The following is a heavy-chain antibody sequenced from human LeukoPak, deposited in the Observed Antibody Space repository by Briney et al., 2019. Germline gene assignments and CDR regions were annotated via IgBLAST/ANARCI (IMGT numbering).Heavy chain of an antibody. CDR1: GGSISSYY. CDR3: ARSDSSGYYNWFDP. J-gene: IGHJ5*02. CDR2: IYTSGST. Sequence: SETLSLTCTVSGGSISSYYWSWIRQPAGKGLEWIGRIYTSGSTNYNPSLKSRVTMSVGTSKNQFSLKLSSVTAADTAVYYCARSDSSGYYNWFDPWGQGTLVTVSS. D-gene: IGHD3-22*01. V-gene: IGHV4-4*07.